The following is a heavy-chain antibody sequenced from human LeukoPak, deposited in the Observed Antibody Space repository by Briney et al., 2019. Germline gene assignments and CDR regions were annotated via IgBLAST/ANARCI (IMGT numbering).Heavy chain of an antibody. CDR1: GFTFSGSA. Sequence: GSLRLSCAASGFTFSGSAMHWVRQASGKGLEWVGRIRSKANSYATAYAASVKGRFTISRDDSKNTAYLQMNSLKTEDTAVYYCTRNYDFWSGYYPSDYYYYYYYMDVWGKGTTVTVSS. V-gene: IGHV3-73*01. J-gene: IGHJ6*03. CDR3: TRNYDFWSGYYPSDYYYYYYYMDV. D-gene: IGHD3-3*01. CDR2: IRSKANSYAT.